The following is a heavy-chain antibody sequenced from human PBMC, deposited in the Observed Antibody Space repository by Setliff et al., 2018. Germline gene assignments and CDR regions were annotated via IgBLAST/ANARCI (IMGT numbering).Heavy chain of an antibody. CDR3: AKDGGTSMVKTYYYGLDV. D-gene: IGHD5-18*01. CDR1: GGSIDSSF. Sequence: SETLSLTCTVSGGSIDSSFWNWIRQSPEKGLEWIGYKSTRGDTNSNPSLRSRLTMSVDTSKSQFSLNLTSVTAADMAVYYCAKDGGTSMVKTYYYGLDVWGQGTTVTVSS. J-gene: IGHJ6*02. CDR2: KSTRGDT. V-gene: IGHV4-59*01.